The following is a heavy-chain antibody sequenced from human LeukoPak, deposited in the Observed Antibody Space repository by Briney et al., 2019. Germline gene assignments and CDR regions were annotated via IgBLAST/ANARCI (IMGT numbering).Heavy chain of an antibody. CDR2: INSDGGSY. D-gene: IGHD3-16*01. V-gene: IGHV3-74*01. J-gene: IGHJ3*01. Sequence: GGSLRLSCAASGFTFSSFWMYWVRGSRGKGLVWVSRINSDGGSYTYAESVKGRFTISRENAKNTVYLQMNSLRAEDTAVYYCARRRERGASDAFAFWGQGTMVTVSS. CDR3: ARRRERGASDAFAF. CDR1: GFTFSSFW.